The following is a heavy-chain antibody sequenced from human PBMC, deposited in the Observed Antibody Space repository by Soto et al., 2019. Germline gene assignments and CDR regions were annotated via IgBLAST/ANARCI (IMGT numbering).Heavy chain of an antibody. Sequence: LRLSCASSVFPFSSYAIHWVRQAPGKGLEWVAVISYDGSNKYYADSVKGRFTISRDNSKNTLYLQMNSLRAEDTAVYYCASLSYKYYDFWSGYYTKTEYFQHWGQGTLVTVSS. CDR1: VFPFSSYA. CDR2: ISYDGSNK. V-gene: IGHV3-30-3*01. CDR3: ASLSYKYYDFWSGYYTKTEYFQH. D-gene: IGHD3-3*01. J-gene: IGHJ1*01.